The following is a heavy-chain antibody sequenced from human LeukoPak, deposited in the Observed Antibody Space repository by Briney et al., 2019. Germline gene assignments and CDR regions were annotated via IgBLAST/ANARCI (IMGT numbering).Heavy chain of an antibody. CDR1: GFTFSSYA. V-gene: IGHV3-23*01. D-gene: IGHD3-22*01. CDR2: ISGSGGST. Sequence: GGSLRLSCAASGFTFSSYAMSWVRQAPGKGLEWVSAISGSGGSTYYADSVKGRFTISRDNSKNTLYLQMNSLRAEDTAVSYCAKDYYYDSSGDAFDIWGQGTMVTVSS. CDR3: AKDYYYDSSGDAFDI. J-gene: IGHJ3*02.